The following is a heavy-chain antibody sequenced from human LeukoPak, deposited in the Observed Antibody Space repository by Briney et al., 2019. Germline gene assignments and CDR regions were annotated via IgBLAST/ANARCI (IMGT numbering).Heavy chain of an antibody. D-gene: IGHD3-16*01. CDR1: GYTFTSYA. J-gene: IGHJ3*02. Sequence: ASVKVSCKASGYTFTSYAMNWVRQAPGQGLEFMGWINTYNGNPTYAQAFTGRFVFSVDTSVSAAYPQISSLKTEDTAVYYCASMGSHGFDIWGQGTMVTVSS. V-gene: IGHV7-4-1*02. CDR3: ASMGSHGFDI. CDR2: INTYNGNP.